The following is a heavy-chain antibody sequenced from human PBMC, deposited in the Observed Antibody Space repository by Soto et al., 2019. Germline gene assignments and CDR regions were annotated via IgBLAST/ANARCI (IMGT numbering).Heavy chain of an antibody. V-gene: IGHV3-30*18. CDR3: AKDLGGSGWYCPAY. Sequence: QVQLVESGGGVVQPWRSLRLSCAAFSSYGMHWVRQSPGKGLEWVAVISYDGRNNYDAYSVKGRFTSSRDNSKNTLYVPINSLRNEDTAVYYCAKDLGGSGWYCPAYRGQGSLVPVFS. CDR2: ISYDGRNN. J-gene: IGHJ1*01. D-gene: IGHD6-19*01. CDR1: FSSYG.